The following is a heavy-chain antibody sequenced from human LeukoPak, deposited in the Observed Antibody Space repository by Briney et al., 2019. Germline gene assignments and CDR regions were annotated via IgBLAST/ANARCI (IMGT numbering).Heavy chain of an antibody. CDR2: IHYSGSA. J-gene: IGHJ4*02. CDR1: GGSFSGYY. D-gene: IGHD2-15*01. CDR3: ARGILSGYYFDS. Sequence: ASETLSLTCAVYGGSFSGYYWSWIRQSPGEGLEWIAEIHYSGSASYNPSFKSRVTISGDPSKNQVSLRVTSVTAADTPEYYCARGILSGYYFDSWGQGSLVIVSS. V-gene: IGHV4-34*01.